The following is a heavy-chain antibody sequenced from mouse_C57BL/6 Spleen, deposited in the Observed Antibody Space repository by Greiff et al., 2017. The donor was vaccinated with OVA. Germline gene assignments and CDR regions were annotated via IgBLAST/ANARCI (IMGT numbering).Heavy chain of an antibody. CDR1: GFSLSTSGMG. CDR3: AREEDYLYAMDY. V-gene: IGHV8-12*01. Sequence: ESGPGLLQSSQTLSLTCSFSGFSLSTSGMGVSWIRPPSGQGLEWLAHIYWDDAKRYHPFLKSRPLISKDTSRNQVFLKITSVDTADTATYYGAREEDYLYAMDYWGQGTSVTVSS. D-gene: IGHD2-4*01. CDR2: IYWDDAK. J-gene: IGHJ4*01.